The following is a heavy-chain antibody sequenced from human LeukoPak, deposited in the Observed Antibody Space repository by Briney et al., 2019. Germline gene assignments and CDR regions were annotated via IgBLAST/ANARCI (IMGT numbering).Heavy chain of an antibody. CDR3: ARLVDS. Sequence: PSETLSLTCTVSGGSVNSYYLSWIRQPAGKTLEWIGRIYDGGSTNYNPSLKSRVTMSVDTSKNQISLKLKSVTAADTAVYYCARLVDSWGQGTLVTVSS. J-gene: IGHJ5*01. CDR1: GGSVNSYY. CDR2: IYDGGST. V-gene: IGHV4-4*07.